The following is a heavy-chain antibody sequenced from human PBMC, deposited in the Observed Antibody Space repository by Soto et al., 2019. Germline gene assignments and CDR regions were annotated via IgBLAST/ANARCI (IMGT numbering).Heavy chain of an antibody. CDR3: ARGGSLRYYYYGMDV. V-gene: IGHV3-30*03. Sequence: PRGSLRISCASSGFTFSSYGMPWVRQAPGKGLEWVAVISYDGSNKYYADSVKGRFTISRDNSKNTLYLQMNSLRAEDTAVYYCARGGSLRYYYYGMDVWGQGTTVTVSS. D-gene: IGHD3-16*01. CDR1: GFTFSSYG. CDR2: ISYDGSNK. J-gene: IGHJ6*01.